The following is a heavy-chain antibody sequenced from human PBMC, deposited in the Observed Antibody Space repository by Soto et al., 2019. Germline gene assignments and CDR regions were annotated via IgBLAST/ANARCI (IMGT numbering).Heavy chain of an antibody. Sequence: WGSLRLSCAASGFNFVGSCMRRVRQAPGKGLVWVSRVNGDGSSTSYADSVKGRFTISRDNAKNTLYLQMNSLRAEDTAVYYCARDSRTSGRFHASLHYWGQGPLITAS. CDR2: VNGDGSST. CDR3: ARDSRTSGRFHASLHY. V-gene: IGHV3-74*01. D-gene: IGHD6-19*01. CDR1: GFNFVGSC. J-gene: IGHJ4*02.